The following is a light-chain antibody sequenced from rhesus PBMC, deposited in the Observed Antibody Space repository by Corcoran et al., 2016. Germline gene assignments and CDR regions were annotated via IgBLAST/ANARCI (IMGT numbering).Light chain of an antibody. CDR3: QQYSSSSWT. CDR1: QGISSW. V-gene: IGKV1-22*01. J-gene: IGKJ1*01. Sequence: DIQMTQSPSSLSASVGDTVTISCRASQGISSWLAWYQQQPGKAPKLLIYKASSLQSRVPSRFSGSGSGTDFTLTINSLQSEDSATYYCQQYSSSSWTFGQGTKVEIK. CDR2: KAS.